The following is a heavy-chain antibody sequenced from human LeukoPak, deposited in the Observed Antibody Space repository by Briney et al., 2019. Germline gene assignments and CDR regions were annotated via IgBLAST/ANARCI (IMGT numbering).Heavy chain of an antibody. D-gene: IGHD3-22*01. CDR3: ARGEYYYDSSGYYYLFDY. Sequence: GGSLRLSCAASGFTFSRHGMHWVRQAPGKGLEWVSSISSSSSYMYYADSVKGRFTISRDNAKNSLYLQMNSLRAEDTAVYYCARGEYYYDSSGYYYLFDYWGQGTLVTVSS. CDR2: ISSSSSYM. CDR1: GFTFSRHG. J-gene: IGHJ4*02. V-gene: IGHV3-21*01.